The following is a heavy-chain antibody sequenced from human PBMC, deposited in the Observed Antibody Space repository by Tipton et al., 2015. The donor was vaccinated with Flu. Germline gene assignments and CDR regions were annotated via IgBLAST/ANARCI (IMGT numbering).Heavy chain of an antibody. Sequence: QSGPEVKKPGASVMVSCKASGYTFTSYGITWVRQAPGQGLEWMGWISAYNGNTNYAQKFQGRVTMTTDTSTTTAYMELRSLRSDDTAVFYCARGPRDTSGSPLWYWGQGALVTVSS. CDR1: GYTFTSYG. CDR3: ARGPRDTSGSPLWY. CDR2: ISAYNGNT. V-gene: IGHV1-18*01. D-gene: IGHD6-19*01. J-gene: IGHJ4*02.